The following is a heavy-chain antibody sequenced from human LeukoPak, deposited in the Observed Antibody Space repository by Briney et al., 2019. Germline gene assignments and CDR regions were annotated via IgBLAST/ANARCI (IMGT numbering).Heavy chain of an antibody. D-gene: IGHD6-19*01. Sequence: PGGFLRLCWAASGFTFSSYRMHWVRQAPGKGLVWVLRVNSDGSSTTYADSVKGGFTISRGNAKTTLYLQMNILRAETTALYYCARGSAQYSSGWYGLDYWGQGTLVTVSS. CDR2: VNSDGSST. CDR3: ARGSAQYSSGWYGLDY. V-gene: IGHV3-74*01. CDR1: GFTFSSYR. J-gene: IGHJ4*01.